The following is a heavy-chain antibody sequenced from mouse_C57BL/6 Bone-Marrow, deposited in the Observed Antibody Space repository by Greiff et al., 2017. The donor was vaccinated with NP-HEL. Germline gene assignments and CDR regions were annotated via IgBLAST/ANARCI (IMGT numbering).Heavy chain of an antibody. CDR3: ERLLRFAY. V-gene: IGHV5-4*01. Sequence: EVQRVESGGGLVKPEGSLKLSCAASGFTFSSYAMSWVRQTPEKRLEWVATISDGGSYTYYPDNVKGRFTISRDNAKNNLYLQMSHLKSEDTAMYYCERLLRFAYWGQGTLGTVSA. CDR1: GFTFSSYA. CDR2: ISDGGSYT. J-gene: IGHJ3*01. D-gene: IGHD1-1*01.